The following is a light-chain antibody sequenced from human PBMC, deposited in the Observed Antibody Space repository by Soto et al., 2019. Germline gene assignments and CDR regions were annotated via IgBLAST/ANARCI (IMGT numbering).Light chain of an antibody. J-gene: IGLJ2*01. Sequence: QSALTQPRSVSGSPGQSVTISCTGSSSDVGGYNYFSWYQQHPGRAPKLIIYDVTKRPSGVPDRFSGSKSGNTASLTISGLQAEDEGDFYCCSYAGTYTLVVFCGGTKLTVL. CDR2: DVT. CDR3: CSYAGTYTLVV. V-gene: IGLV2-11*01. CDR1: SSDVGGYNY.